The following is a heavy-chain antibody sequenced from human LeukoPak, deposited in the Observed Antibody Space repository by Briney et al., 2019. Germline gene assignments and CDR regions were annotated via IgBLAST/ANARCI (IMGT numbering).Heavy chain of an antibody. D-gene: IGHD5-24*01. CDR1: GGSISSYY. CDR3: ARHTSMATRTNWFDP. CDR2: IYYSGST. V-gene: IGHV4-59*01. Sequence: SETLSLTCTVSGGSISSYYWSWIRQPPGKGLEWIGYIYYSGSTNYNPSLKSRVTISLDTSKNQFSLKLSSVTAADTAVYYCARHTSMATRTNWFDPWGQGTLVTVSS. J-gene: IGHJ5*02.